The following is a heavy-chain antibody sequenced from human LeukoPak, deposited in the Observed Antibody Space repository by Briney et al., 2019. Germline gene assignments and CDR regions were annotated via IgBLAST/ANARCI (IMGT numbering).Heavy chain of an antibody. CDR3: ARDSAKIRAFDI. V-gene: IGHV4-59*01. J-gene: IGHJ3*02. CDR2: IYYSGST. CDR1: GGSISSYY. Sequence: SETLSLTCTVSGGSISSYYWSWIRQPPGKGLEWIGYIYYSGSTNYNPSLKSRVTISVDTSKNQFSLKLSSVTAADTAVYYCARDSAKIRAFDIWGQGTMVTVSS. D-gene: IGHD2-15*01.